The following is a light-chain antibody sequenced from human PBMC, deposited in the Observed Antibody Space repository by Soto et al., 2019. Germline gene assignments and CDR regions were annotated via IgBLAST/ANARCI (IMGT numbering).Light chain of an antibody. CDR1: SSDVGNYNF. CDR3: CSYTRSDTLL. CDR2: EVS. Sequence: QSVLTQPASVSGSPGQSITISCIGTSSDVGNYNFVSWYQHHPGKAPRLIISEVSNRPSGIPSRFSGSKSGNTASLTISGLRAEDEAAYYCCSYTRSDTLLFGGGTKVTVL. V-gene: IGLV2-23*02. J-gene: IGLJ2*01.